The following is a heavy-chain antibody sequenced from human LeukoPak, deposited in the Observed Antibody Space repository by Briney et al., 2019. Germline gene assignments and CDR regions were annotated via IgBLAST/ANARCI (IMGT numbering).Heavy chain of an antibody. J-gene: IGHJ4*02. Sequence: SETLSLTWTVSGGSISSSNYYWAWIRQPPGQGLEWIGSIYYRGNAYYNPSLKSQVAISVDTSKNQFSLSLSSVTAADTAVYYCAREEDRSGDWGQGTLVTVTS. CDR1: GGSISSSNYY. CDR2: IYYRGNA. CDR3: AREEDRSGD. D-gene: IGHD3-22*01. V-gene: IGHV4-39*07.